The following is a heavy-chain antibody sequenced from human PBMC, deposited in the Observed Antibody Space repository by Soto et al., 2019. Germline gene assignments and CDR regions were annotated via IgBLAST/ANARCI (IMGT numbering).Heavy chain of an antibody. CDR2: INAGNGNT. CDR3: ARDRGSRDAFDI. V-gene: IGHV1-3*01. Sequence: GAPLTVYCKTSGYTFTSYPMHWLRQAPGQRLEWMGWINAGNGNTKYSQKFQGRVTITRDTSASTAYMELSSLRSEDTAVYYCARDRGSRDAFDIWGQGTMVTVSS. J-gene: IGHJ3*02. CDR1: GYTFTSYP. D-gene: IGHD2-15*01.